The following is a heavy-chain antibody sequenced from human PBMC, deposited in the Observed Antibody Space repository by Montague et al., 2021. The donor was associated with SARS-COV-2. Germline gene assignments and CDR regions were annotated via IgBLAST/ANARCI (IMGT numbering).Heavy chain of an antibody. CDR3: VKYVGLGIKGYF. CDR2: ISSSSSTI. V-gene: IGHV3-48*01. D-gene: IGHD3/OR15-3a*01. J-gene: IGHJ4*02. CDR1: GFTFSSYS. Sequence: SLRLSCAASGFTFSSYSMNWVRQAPGKGLEWVSYISSSSSTIYYTDSXKGRFTISRDNSKNTLYLQMNSLRVDDTAVYYCVKYVGLGIKGYFWGQGTLVTVSS.